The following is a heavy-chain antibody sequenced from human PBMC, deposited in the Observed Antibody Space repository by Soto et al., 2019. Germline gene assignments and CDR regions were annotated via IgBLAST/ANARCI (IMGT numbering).Heavy chain of an antibody. J-gene: IGHJ5*02. CDR1: GGTFSSYT. CDR2: IIPILGIA. D-gene: IGHD6-19*01. CDR3: ASDAIALASGCFAP. V-gene: IGHV1-69*02. Sequence: QVQLVQSGAEVKKPGSSVKVSCKASGGTFSSYTISWVRQAPGQGLEWMGRIIPILGIANYAQKFQGRVTITADKSTRTAYMELSSLRSEHTPVYSCASDAIALASGCFAPWGQGTLVTVSS.